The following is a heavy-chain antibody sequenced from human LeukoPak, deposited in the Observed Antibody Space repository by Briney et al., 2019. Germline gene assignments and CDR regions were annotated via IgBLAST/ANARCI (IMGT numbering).Heavy chain of an antibody. D-gene: IGHD3-10*01. CDR1: GFTFSSYG. CDR3: AKASELLWFGGLLIDY. CDR2: IRYDGSNK. V-gene: IGHV3-30*02. J-gene: IGHJ4*02. Sequence: PGGSLRLSCAASGFTFSSYGMHWVRQAPGKGLEWVAFIRYDGSNKYYADSVKGRFTISRDNSKNTLYLQMNSLRAEDTAVYYCAKASELLWFGGLLIDYWGQGTLVTVSS.